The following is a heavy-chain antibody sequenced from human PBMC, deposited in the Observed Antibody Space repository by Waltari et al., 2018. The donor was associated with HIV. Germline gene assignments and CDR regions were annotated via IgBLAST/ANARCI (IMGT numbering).Heavy chain of an antibody. CDR1: GVTFDFHD. CDR3: TKGSVSASGNVSWFDP. D-gene: IGHD3-3*01. J-gene: IGHJ5*02. V-gene: IGHV3-23*01. Sequence: EVRLLQAGGVLVRPGGFRRPSLRAPGVTFDFHDMTWVRHGSGKGLECVGSISGRGATISDADSAKDRFIVSRDSLKSTVYLQINNEKVDDTAVYYCTKGSVSASGNVSWFDPWGPGPLVTVS. CDR2: ISGRGATI.